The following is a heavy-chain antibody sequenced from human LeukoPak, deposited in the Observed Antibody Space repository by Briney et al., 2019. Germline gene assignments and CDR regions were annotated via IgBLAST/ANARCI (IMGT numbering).Heavy chain of an antibody. D-gene: IGHD6-19*01. J-gene: IGHJ4*02. V-gene: IGHV4-39*01. CDR3: ARRSSVWYFDY. CDR1: GGSITTHTYY. CDR2: VHYTGNT. Sequence: SETLSLTCIVSGGSITTHTYYWAWIRQPPGRGLEWIGGVHYTGNTYSNTSFKSRVTMSVDTSKNQFSLNLSSVTAADTAVYYCARRSSVWYFDYWGQGILVTVSS.